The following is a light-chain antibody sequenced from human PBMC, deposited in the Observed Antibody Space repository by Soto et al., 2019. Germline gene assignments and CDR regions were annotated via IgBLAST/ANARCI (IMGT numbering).Light chain of an antibody. Sequence: QSVLTQPASVSGSPGQSIAISCTGTSNDVGGYNYVSWYQQHPVNAPQLIIYDVTNRPSGVSDRFSGSKSGNTASLTISGLQAEDEADYYCSSYTSSSTPYVFGTGTKVTVL. CDR2: DVT. CDR1: SNDVGGYNY. J-gene: IGLJ1*01. CDR3: SSYTSSSTPYV. V-gene: IGLV2-14*01.